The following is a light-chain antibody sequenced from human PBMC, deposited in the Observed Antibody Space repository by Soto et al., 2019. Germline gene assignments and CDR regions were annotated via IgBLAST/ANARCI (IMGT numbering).Light chain of an antibody. V-gene: IGLV2-14*01. J-gene: IGLJ1*01. CDR2: DVS. CDR1: SSDVGGYNY. CDR3: SSYTSSSTPP. Sequence: QSVLTQPASVSGSPGQSITISCTGTSSDVGGYNYVSWYQQHPGKAPKLMIYDVSNRPSGVSIRFSGSKSGYTASLTVSGLQADDEADYYCSSYTSSSTPPLGTGTKLTVL.